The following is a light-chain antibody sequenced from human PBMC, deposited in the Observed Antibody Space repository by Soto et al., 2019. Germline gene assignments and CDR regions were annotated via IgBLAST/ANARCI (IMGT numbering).Light chain of an antibody. CDR2: GAS. CDR1: QSISNSY. V-gene: IGKV3-20*01. CDR3: QHYGSSPRA. J-gene: IGKJ1*01. Sequence: EIVLTQSPGTLSLSPGETATLSCRASQSISNSYLAWYLQKPGQAPRLLIYGASSRATGIPDRFSGGGSGTDFTLTISSLDPEDFAVYYCQHYGSSPRAFGQGTKVEIK.